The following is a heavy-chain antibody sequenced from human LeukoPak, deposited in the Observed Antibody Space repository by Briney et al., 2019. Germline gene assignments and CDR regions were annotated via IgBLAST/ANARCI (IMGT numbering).Heavy chain of an antibody. CDR3: ARDGVGYYGSGSHFDY. D-gene: IGHD3-10*01. CDR1: GYSISSGYY. J-gene: IGHJ4*02. CDR2: IYHSGST. V-gene: IGHV4-38-2*02. Sequence: SETLSLTCAVSGYSISSGYYWGWIRQPPGKGLEWIGSIYHSGSTYYNPSLKSRVTISVDTSKNQFSLKLSSVTAADTAVYYCARDGVGYYGSGSHFDYWGQGTLVTVSS.